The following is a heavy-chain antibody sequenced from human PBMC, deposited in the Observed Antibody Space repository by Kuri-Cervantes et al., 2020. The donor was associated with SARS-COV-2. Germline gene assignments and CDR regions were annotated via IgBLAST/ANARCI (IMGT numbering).Heavy chain of an antibody. CDR3: ARRACSSTSCYRALRAFDI. J-gene: IGHJ3*02. CDR2: IYYSGST. CDR1: GGSISSSSYY. D-gene: IGHD2-2*01. V-gene: IGHV4-39*01. Sequence: SETLSLTCTVSGGSISSSSYYWGWIRQPPGKGLEWIGSIYYSGSTYYNPSLKSRVTISVDTSKNQFPLKLSSATAADTAVYYCARRACSSTSCYRALRAFDIWGQGTMVTVSS.